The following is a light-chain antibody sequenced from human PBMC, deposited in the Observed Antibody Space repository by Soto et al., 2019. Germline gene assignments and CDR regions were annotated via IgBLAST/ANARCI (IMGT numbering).Light chain of an antibody. CDR1: SSDVGGYNY. V-gene: IGLV2-14*01. Sequence: QSALTQPASVSGSPGQSITISCTGTSSDVGGYNYVSWYQQHPGKAPKLMIYDVSNRPSGVSNRFSGSKSGNTASLTITGRQAEEEADYYYSSYRSSSTLVVFGGGTKLTVL. CDR2: DVS. J-gene: IGLJ2*01. CDR3: SSYRSSSTLVV.